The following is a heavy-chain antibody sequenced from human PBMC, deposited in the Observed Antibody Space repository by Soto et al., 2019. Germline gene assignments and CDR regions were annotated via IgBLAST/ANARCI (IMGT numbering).Heavy chain of an antibody. CDR1: GFTFSSYG. D-gene: IGHD3-22*01. CDR3: ARDDYDSSGYYYVEY. J-gene: IGHJ4*02. V-gene: IGHV3-33*01. CDR2: IWYDGSNK. Sequence: QVQLVESGGGVVQPGRSLRLSCAASGFTFSSYGMHWVRQAPGKGLEWVAVIWYDGSNKYYADSRKGRFTISRDNSKKTLHLQVNSLRAEDTAVYFCARDDYDSSGYYYVEYWGQGTLVTVSS.